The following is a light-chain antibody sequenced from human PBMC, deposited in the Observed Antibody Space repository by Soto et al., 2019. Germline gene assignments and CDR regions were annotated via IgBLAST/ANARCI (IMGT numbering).Light chain of an antibody. CDR3: VLYVGSGIWV. J-gene: IGLJ3*02. Sequence: QAVVTQEPSFSVSPGGTVTLTCGLSSGSVSTSHFPNWYQQTPGQPPRTLIYGTKTLSSGVPDRFSGSILGIRAALTITGAQADDESDYYCVLYVGSGIWVFGGGTKLTVL. CDR2: GTK. CDR1: SGSVSTSHF. V-gene: IGLV8-61*01.